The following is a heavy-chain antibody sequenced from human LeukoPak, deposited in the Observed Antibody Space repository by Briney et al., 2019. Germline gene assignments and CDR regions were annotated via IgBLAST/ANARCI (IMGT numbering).Heavy chain of an antibody. V-gene: IGHV3-7*01. D-gene: IGHD2-15*01. CDR3: ARDYTYSTGGTYYDRFDY. CDR2: INQDGNKN. Sequence: GGSLRLSCAASGFTFSSYSMNWVRQAPGKGLEWVANINQDGNKNYYLDSVKGRFTISRDNAKNSLYLQMNSLRAEDTAVYYCARDYTYSTGGTYYDRFDYWGQGTLVTVSS. CDR1: GFTFSSYS. J-gene: IGHJ4*02.